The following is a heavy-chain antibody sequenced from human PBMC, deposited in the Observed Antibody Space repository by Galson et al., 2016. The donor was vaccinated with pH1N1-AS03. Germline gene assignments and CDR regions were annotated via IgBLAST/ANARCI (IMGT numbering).Heavy chain of an antibody. J-gene: IGHJ4*02. CDR3: ARDLEEASGSLDGDY. V-gene: IGHV4-38-2*01. Sequence: ETLSLTCAVSGYSISSGYYWAWIRQPPGKGLEWIASIHRNGNSYYNTPLKSRVTISADIPNNRFSLRLTSVTAADTAGYYCARDLEEASGSLDGDYWGQGTLVIVSS. CDR2: IHRNGNS. CDR1: GYSISSGYY. D-gene: IGHD3-10*01.